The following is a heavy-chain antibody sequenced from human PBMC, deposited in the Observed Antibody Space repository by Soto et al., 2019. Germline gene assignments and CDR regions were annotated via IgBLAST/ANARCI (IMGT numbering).Heavy chain of an antibody. D-gene: IGHD3-22*01. Sequence: QEQLVQSGAEVKKPGASVKVSCRASGYTFINHYVHWVRQAPGQGFEWMGIINPTCPTTSYARNFQGRVTMTRDTSTSTVYMELSSLRSDDTAVYYCARKAYYNDAGSLDPWGQGTLVTVSS. V-gene: IGHV1-46*03. CDR2: INPTCPTT. J-gene: IGHJ5*02. CDR1: GYTFINHY. CDR3: ARKAYYNDAGSLDP.